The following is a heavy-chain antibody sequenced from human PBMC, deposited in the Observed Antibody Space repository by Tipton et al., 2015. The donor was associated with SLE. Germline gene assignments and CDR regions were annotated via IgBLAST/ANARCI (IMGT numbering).Heavy chain of an antibody. CDR1: GFTFNNAW. J-gene: IGHJ3*02. V-gene: IGHV3-7*01. CDR3: ARARSTMVRARGAFDI. CDR2: IKQDGSEK. Sequence: SLRLSCAASGFTFNNAWMSWVRQAPGKGLEWVANIKQDGSEKYYVDSVKGRFTISRDNAKNSLYLQMNSLRAEDTAVYYCARARSTMVRARGAFDIWGQGTMVTVSS. D-gene: IGHD3-10*01.